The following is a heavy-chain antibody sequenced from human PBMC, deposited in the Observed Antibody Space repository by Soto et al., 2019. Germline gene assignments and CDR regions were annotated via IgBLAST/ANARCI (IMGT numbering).Heavy chain of an antibody. CDR3: ARSPRGSVRFQH. D-gene: IGHD3-10*01. V-gene: IGHV4-34*01. CDR1: GGSFSGYY. CDR2: INHSGST. Sequence: PSETLSLTCAVYGGSFSGYYWSWIRQPPGKGLEWIGEINHSGSTNYNPSLKSRVTISVDTSKNQFSLKLSSVTAADTAVYYCARSPRGSVRFQHWGQGTLVTVSS. J-gene: IGHJ1*01.